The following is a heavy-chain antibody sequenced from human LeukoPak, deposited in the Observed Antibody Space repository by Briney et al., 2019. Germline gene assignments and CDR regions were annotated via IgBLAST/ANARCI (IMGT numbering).Heavy chain of an antibody. D-gene: IGHD6-13*01. CDR1: GGSISSYY. J-gene: IGHJ4*02. Sequence: SETLSLTCTVSGGSISSYYWSWIRQPAGKGLEWIGRIYSTGSTNYNPSLKSRVTMSVDTSKNQFSLRLRSVTAADTAVYYCAWQIASAGTAGFDFWGQGALVTVSS. CDR2: IYSTGST. V-gene: IGHV4-4*07. CDR3: AWQIASAGTAGFDF.